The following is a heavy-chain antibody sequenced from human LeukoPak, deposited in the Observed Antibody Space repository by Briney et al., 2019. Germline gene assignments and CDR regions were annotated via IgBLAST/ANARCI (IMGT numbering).Heavy chain of an antibody. J-gene: IGHJ1*01. CDR1: GGSFSGYY. CDR3: ARVRYSHGLKPEGASKYFQH. Sequence: NSSETLSLTCAVYGGSFSGYYWSWIRQPPGKGLEWLGEINHSGSTNYNPSLKSRVTISVDTSKNQFSLKLSSVTAADTAVYYCARVRYSHGLKPEGASKYFQHWGQGTLVTVSS. V-gene: IGHV4-34*01. CDR2: INHSGST. D-gene: IGHD5-18*01.